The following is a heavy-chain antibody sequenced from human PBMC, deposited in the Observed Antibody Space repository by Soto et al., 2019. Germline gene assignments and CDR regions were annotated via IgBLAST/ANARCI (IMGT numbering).Heavy chain of an antibody. Sequence: QLQLQESGPGLVKPSETLSLTCTVSGGSISSSSYYWGWIRQPPGKGLEWIGSIYYSGSTYYNPSLKSRVTISVDTSKIQFSLKLSSVTAADTAVYYCARLGNYDILTGYYPFDYWGQGTLVTVSS. CDR3: ARLGNYDILTGYYPFDY. CDR1: GGSISSSSYY. J-gene: IGHJ4*02. CDR2: IYYSGST. D-gene: IGHD3-9*01. V-gene: IGHV4-39*01.